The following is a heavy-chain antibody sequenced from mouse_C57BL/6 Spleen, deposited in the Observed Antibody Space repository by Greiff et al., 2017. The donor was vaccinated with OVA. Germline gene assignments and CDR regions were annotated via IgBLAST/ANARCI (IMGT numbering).Heavy chain of an antibody. CDR3: ASPSPLYDGYFDY. V-gene: IGHV1-53*01. CDR2: INPSNGGT. Sequence: QVQLQQPGTELVKPGASVKLSCKASGYTFTSYCMHWVKQRPGQGLEWIGNINPSNGGTNYNEKFKSKATLTVDKSSSTAYMQLSSLTSEDSAVYYCASPSPLYDGYFDYWGQGTTLTVSS. J-gene: IGHJ2*01. CDR1: GYTFTSYC. D-gene: IGHD2-3*01.